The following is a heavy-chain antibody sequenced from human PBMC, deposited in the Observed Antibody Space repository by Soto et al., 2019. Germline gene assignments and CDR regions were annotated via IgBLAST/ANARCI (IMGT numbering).Heavy chain of an antibody. V-gene: IGHV1-24*01. D-gene: IGHD6-13*01. CDR2: FDPEDGET. CDR1: GYTLTELS. Sequence: ASVKVSCKVSGYTLTELSMHWVRQAPGKGLEWMGGFDPEDGETIYAQKFQGRVTMTEDTSTDTAYMELSSLRSEDTAVYYCATVRGQQTYYGMDVWGQGTTVTVSS. CDR3: ATVRGQQTYYGMDV. J-gene: IGHJ6*02.